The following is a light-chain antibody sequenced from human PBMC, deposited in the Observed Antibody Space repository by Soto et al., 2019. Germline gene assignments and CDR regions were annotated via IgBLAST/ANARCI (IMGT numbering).Light chain of an antibody. CDR1: QTISSW. CDR3: QQTYRIPPT. V-gene: IGKV1-39*01. J-gene: IGKJ5*01. Sequence: DIQMTQSPSTLSGSVGDRVTITCRASQTISSWLAWYQQKPGKAPNLLIYAASSLQSGVPPRFSGSGSGTGFTLTISSLQPEDFALYYCQQTYRIPPTFGQGTRLEIK. CDR2: AAS.